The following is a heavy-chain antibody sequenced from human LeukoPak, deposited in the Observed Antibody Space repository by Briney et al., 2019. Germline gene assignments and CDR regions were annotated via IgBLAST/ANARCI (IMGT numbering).Heavy chain of an antibody. CDR1: GFTFSSYS. J-gene: IGHJ4*02. D-gene: IGHD2-2*01. CDR2: ISSSSSTI. CDR3: ARDAHPLGYCSSTSCLGIDY. V-gene: IGHV3-48*04. Sequence: GGSLRLSCAASGFTFSSYSMNWVRQAPGKGLEWVSYISSSSSTIYYADSVKGRFTISRDNAKNSLYLQMNSLRAEDTAVYYCARDAHPLGYCSSTSCLGIDYWGQGTLVTVSS.